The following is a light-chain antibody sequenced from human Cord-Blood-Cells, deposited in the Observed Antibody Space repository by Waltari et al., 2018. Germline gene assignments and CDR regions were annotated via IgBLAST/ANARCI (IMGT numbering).Light chain of an antibody. CDR2: DVS. V-gene: IGLV2-14*01. J-gene: IGLJ3*02. Sequence: QSALTQPASVSGSPGQSITISCTGTSSDVGGYNYVSWYQPHPGKAPKLMIYDVSNRPSGVSNRFSGSKSGNTASLTISGLQAEDEADYYCSSYTSSSFWVFGGGTKLTVL. CDR3: SSYTSSSFWV. CDR1: SSDVGGYNY.